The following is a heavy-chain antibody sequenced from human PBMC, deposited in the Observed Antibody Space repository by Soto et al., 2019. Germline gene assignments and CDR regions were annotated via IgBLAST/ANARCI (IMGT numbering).Heavy chain of an antibody. D-gene: IGHD3-22*01. CDR3: ARDVLYYYDSSGYYQGPDYYGMDV. J-gene: IGHJ6*02. CDR2: ISSSSSTI. V-gene: IGHV3-48*01. Sequence: GGSLRLSCAASGFTFSSYSMNWVRQAPGKGLEWVSYISSSSSTIYYADSVKGRFTISRDNAKNSLYLQMNSLRAEDTAVYYCARDVLYYYDSSGYYQGPDYYGMDVWGQGTTVTVSS. CDR1: GFTFSSYS.